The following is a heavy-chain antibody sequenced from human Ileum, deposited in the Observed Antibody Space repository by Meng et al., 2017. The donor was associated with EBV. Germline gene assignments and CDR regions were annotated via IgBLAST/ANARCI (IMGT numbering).Heavy chain of an antibody. V-gene: IGHV3-15*01. Sequence: EVQLVESGGGVAKPXGSLRLSCVASGFSITNAWMTWVRQAPGKGLEWVGRIKSKTDGGTIDYAAPVKGRFTISRDDSKNTLYLQMNSLETEDTAVYYCLSAFDCWGQGTLVTVSS. J-gene: IGHJ4*02. D-gene: IGHD1-26*01. CDR2: IKSKTDGGTI. CDR1: GFSITNAW. CDR3: LSAFDC.